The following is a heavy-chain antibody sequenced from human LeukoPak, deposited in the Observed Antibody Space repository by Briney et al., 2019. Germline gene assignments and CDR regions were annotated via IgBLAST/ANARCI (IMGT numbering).Heavy chain of an antibody. CDR3: ARHVDYGSGTYYWFDP. CDR1: GGSISSYY. Sequence: NPSETLSLTCTVSGGSISSYYWSWIRQPPGKGLEWIGYIYYSGSTNYNPSLKSRVTVSIDTSKNQLSLKLSSVTAADTAVYYCARHVDYGSGTYYWFDPWGQGTLVTVSS. D-gene: IGHD3-10*01. J-gene: IGHJ5*02. CDR2: IYYSGST. V-gene: IGHV4-59*08.